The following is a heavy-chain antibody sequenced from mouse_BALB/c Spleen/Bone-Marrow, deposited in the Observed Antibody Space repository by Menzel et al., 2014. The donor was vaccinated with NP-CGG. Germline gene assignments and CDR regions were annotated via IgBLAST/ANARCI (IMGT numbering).Heavy chain of an antibody. D-gene: IGHD2-3*01. CDR2: INPYNGGT. Sequence: LVESGASMKISCKASGHSFTGYTMNWVKQSHGKNLEWIGLINPYNGGTSYNQKFKGKATLTVDKSSSTAYMELLSLTSEDSAVYYCARGGYSHYYAMDYWGQGTSVTVSS. J-gene: IGHJ4*01. CDR1: GHSFTGYT. CDR3: ARGGYSHYYAMDY. V-gene: IGHV1-26*01.